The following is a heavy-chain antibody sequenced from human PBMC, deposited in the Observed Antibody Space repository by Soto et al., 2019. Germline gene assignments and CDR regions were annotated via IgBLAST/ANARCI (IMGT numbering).Heavy chain of an antibody. Sequence: QVHLQESGPGLVKTSGTLSLTCAVSGDSISSSRWWSWVRQPPGRGLEWIGQVYHSGSVDYNPSLKGRVIMSVDQSKNQFSLNLTSVTAEDTAVYYCARVVGGGDLDYWGHGALVTVSS. J-gene: IGHJ4*01. V-gene: IGHV4-4*02. CDR1: GDSISSSRW. D-gene: IGHD3-10*01. CDR3: ARVVGGGDLDY. CDR2: VYHSGSV.